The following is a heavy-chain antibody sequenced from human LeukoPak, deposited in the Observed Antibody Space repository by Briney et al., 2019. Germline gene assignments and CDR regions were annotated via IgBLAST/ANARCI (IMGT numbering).Heavy chain of an antibody. CDR3: ARHVSGYYDAFDI. V-gene: IGHV4-34*01. Sequence: SETLSLTCAVYGGSFSGYYWSWIRQPPGKGLEWIGEINHSGSTNYNPSLRSRVTISIDTSKKQFSLKLSSVTAADTAVFYCARHVSGYYDAFDIWDQGTMVTVSS. CDR2: INHSGST. D-gene: IGHD3-9*01. J-gene: IGHJ3*02. CDR1: GGSFSGYY.